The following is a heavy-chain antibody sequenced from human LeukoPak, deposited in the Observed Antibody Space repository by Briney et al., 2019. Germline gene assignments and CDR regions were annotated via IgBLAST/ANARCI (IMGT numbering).Heavy chain of an antibody. J-gene: IGHJ4*02. Sequence: PSETLSLTCTVSGGSISSSSYYWGWIRQPPGKGLEWIGSIYYSGGTYYNPSLKSRVTISVDTSKNQFSLKLSSVTAADTAVYYCASFVLYDYVWGSYRFFDYWGQGTLVTVSS. V-gene: IGHV4-39*01. D-gene: IGHD3-16*02. CDR1: GGSISSSSYY. CDR3: ASFVLYDYVWGSYRFFDY. CDR2: IYYSGGT.